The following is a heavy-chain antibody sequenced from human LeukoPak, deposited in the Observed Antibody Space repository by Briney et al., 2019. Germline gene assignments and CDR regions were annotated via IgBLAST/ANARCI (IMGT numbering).Heavy chain of an antibody. CDR1: GFTFRTYW. J-gene: IGHJ1*01. D-gene: IGHD3-9*01. CDR2: IKEDGSEE. V-gene: IGHV3-7*01. Sequence: GGSLRLSCAASGFTFRTYWMSWVRQAPGKGLEWVANIKEDGSEEHYLESVKGRFTISRDNAKNIVFLQMNSLRDEDSAVYYCGRDRYFQYWGQGTGVIVSS. CDR3: GRDRYFQY.